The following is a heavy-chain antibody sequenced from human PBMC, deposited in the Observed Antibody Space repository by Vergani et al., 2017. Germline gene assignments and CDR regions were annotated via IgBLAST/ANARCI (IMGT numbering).Heavy chain of an antibody. CDR2: IYYSGST. CDR3: AAPNTDCYYGMDV. V-gene: IGHV4-39*01. CDR1: GGSISSSSYY. J-gene: IGHJ6*02. D-gene: IGHD2-8*01. Sequence: QLQLQESGPGLVKPSETLSLTCTVSGGSISSSSYYWGWIRQPPGKGLEWIVSIYYSGSTYYNPSLKSRVTISVDTSKNQFSLKLSSVTAADTAVYYCAAPNTDCYYGMDVWGQGTTVTVSS.